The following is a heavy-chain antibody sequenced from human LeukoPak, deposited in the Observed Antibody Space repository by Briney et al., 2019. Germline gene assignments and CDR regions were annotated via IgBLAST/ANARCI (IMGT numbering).Heavy chain of an antibody. J-gene: IGHJ5*02. V-gene: IGHV3-7*01. CDR1: GFTFSNYW. CDR2: IKQDGSEK. CDR3: ARDLFSRASWFDP. Sequence: GGSLRLSCAASGFTFSNYWMSWVRQAPGKGLEWVANIKQDGSEKYYVDSVKGRFTISRDNAKNSLYLQMNSLRGEDTAVYYCARDLFSRASWFDPWGQGTLVTVSS. D-gene: IGHD2/OR15-2a*01.